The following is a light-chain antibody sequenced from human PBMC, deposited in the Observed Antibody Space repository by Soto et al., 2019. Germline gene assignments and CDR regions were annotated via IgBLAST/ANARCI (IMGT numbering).Light chain of an antibody. V-gene: IGKV1-17*01. CDR3: QQYNSYPWT. CDR2: AAS. CDR1: QGIRND. J-gene: IGKJ1*01. Sequence: IHMTQSPSSLSASVGQRVTIICRASQGIRNDLGWYQQKTGKAPKSLIYAASSLESGVPSRFSGSGSGTEVNLTITSLQPDDFATYYCQQYNSYPWTFGQGTKVDIK.